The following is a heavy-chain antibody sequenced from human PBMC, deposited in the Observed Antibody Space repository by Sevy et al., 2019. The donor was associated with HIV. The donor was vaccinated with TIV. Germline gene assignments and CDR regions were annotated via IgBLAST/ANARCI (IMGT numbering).Heavy chain of an antibody. V-gene: IGHV4-61*02. CDR2: VFTSGNT. CDR1: GGSITSGDYY. J-gene: IGHJ4*02. Sequence: SETLSLTCTVSGGSITSGDYYWSWVRQPAGQGLEWIGRVFTSGNTNYNPTLKSRVTISVDTYKNQFSLMLTSVTAAATALYYCACTSDYGDYGSFDYWGQGALVTVSS. CDR3: ACTSDYGDYGSFDY. D-gene: IGHD4-17*01.